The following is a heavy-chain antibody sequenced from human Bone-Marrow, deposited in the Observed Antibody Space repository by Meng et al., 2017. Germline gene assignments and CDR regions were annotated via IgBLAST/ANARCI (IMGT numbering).Heavy chain of an antibody. V-gene: IGHV3-38-3*01. CDR3: AIGEGDTAMTGAFDI. D-gene: IGHD5-18*01. CDR2: ISGGST. CDR1: GFTVSSNE. Sequence: GESLKISCAASGFTVSSNEMSWVRQAPGKGLEWVSSISGGSTYYADSRKGRFTISRDNSKNTLHLQMNSLRAEDTAVYYCAIGEGDTAMTGAFDIWGQGTMVTVSS. J-gene: IGHJ3*02.